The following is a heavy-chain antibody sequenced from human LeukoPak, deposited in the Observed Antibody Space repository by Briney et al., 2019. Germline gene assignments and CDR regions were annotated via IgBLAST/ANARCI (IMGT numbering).Heavy chain of an antibody. CDR3: ANQLSRITMVRGVIFDY. CDR1: GFTFSSYG. V-gene: IGHV3-30*02. J-gene: IGHJ4*02. CDR2: IRYDGSNK. D-gene: IGHD3-10*01. Sequence: GGSLRLSCAASGFTFSSYGTHWVREAPGKGLEWVAFIRYDGSNKYYADSVKGRFPISRDNSKNTLYLQMNSLRAEDTAVYYCANQLSRITMVRGVIFDYWGQGTLVTVSS.